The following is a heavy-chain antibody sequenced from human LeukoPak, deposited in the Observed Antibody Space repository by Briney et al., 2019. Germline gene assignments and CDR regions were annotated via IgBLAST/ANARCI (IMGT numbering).Heavy chain of an antibody. V-gene: IGHV3-21*01. D-gene: IGHD4-11*01. CDR1: GFTFSTYS. Sequence: PGGSLRLSCAASGFTFSTYSVTWVRQAPGKGLEWDSIISGSGRDIFYADSVKGRFTISRDNAKNSLYLQMNSLRAEDTSVYYCARGDTIVTRHFDYWGQGTLVTVSS. CDR3: ARGDTIVTRHFDY. J-gene: IGHJ4*02. CDR2: ISGSGRDI.